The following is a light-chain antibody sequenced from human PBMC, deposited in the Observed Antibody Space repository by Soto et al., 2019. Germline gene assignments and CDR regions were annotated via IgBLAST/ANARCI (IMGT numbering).Light chain of an antibody. J-gene: IGKJ1*01. CDR3: QQYNNWPPT. CDR1: QSVSSN. CDR2: GAS. V-gene: IGKV3-15*01. Sequence: EMVMTQSPATLSVSPGERATLSCRASQSVSSNLAWYQQKPGQAPRLLIYGASTRATGIPARFGGSGSGTEFTLTISSLQSEDFAVYYCQQYNNWPPTFGQGTKVDIK.